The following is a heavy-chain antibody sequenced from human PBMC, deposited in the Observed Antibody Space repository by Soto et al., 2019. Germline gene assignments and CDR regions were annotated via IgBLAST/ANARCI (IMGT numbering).Heavy chain of an antibody. D-gene: IGHD3-16*02. CDR1: GYTFTRND. CDR2: INAGNGDT. V-gene: IGHV1-3*01. Sequence: GASVKVSCKASGYTFTRNDINWVRQPPGQRLEWMGWINAGNGDTKYSQNFQGRVTITRDTSASTAYMELSSLRSEDTAVYYCTRSALRPFGGLIGPFDYWGQGTLVTVSS. CDR3: TRSALRPFGGLIGPFDY. J-gene: IGHJ4*02.